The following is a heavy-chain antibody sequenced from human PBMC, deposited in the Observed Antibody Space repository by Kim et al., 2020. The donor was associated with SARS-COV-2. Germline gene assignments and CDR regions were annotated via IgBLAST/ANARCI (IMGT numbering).Heavy chain of an antibody. CDR3: AKGQRAFDY. D-gene: IGHD6-25*01. V-gene: IGHV3-30*02. CDR2: SNK. Sequence: SNKYYADSWKGRFTISRDNSKNTLYLQMNSLRAEDTAVYYCAKGQRAFDYWGQGTLVTVSS. J-gene: IGHJ4*02.